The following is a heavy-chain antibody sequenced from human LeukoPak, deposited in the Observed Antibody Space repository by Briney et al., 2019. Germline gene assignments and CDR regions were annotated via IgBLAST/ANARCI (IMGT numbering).Heavy chain of an antibody. J-gene: IGHJ4*02. Sequence: SETLSLTCTVSGGSISSSSYYWGWIRQPPGKGLEWIGSIYYSGSTYYNPSLKSRVTISVDTSKNQFSLKLSSVTAADTAVYYCARVAGRGGSFHFDYWGQGTLVTVSS. CDR3: ARVAGRGGSFHFDY. V-gene: IGHV4-39*07. D-gene: IGHD2-15*01. CDR2: IYYSGST. CDR1: GGSISSSSYY.